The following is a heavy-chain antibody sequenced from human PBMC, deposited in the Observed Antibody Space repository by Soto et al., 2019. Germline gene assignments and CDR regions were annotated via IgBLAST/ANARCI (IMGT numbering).Heavy chain of an antibody. D-gene: IGHD3-22*01. CDR2: ISYDGSNK. J-gene: IGHJ4*02. Sequence: SCKASGYTFTSYAMHWVRQAPGKGLEWVAVISYDGSNKYYADSVKGRFTISRDNSKNTQYLQMSSLRADDTAVYYCVKGEYYYDSSGYYPFDYWGQGTLVTVSS. V-gene: IGHV3-30-3*02. CDR1: GYTFTSYA. CDR3: VKGEYYYDSSGYYPFDY.